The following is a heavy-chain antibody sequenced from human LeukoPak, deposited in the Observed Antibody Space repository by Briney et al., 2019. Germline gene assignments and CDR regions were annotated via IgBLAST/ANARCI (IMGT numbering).Heavy chain of an antibody. CDR3: AKYVTSIAVAAFDH. D-gene: IGHD6-19*01. CDR1: GFIFSIYA. Sequence: PGGSLRLSCAASGFIFSIYAMSWVRQAPGKGLEWVSGISGSGGSTYYADSVKGRFTISRDNSKNTLYLQMNSLRAEDTAVYYCAKYVTSIAVAAFDHWGQGTLVTVSS. V-gene: IGHV3-23*01. CDR2: ISGSGGST. J-gene: IGHJ4*02.